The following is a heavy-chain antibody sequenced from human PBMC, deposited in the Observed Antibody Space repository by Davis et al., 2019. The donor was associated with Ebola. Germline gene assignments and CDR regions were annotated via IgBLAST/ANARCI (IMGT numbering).Heavy chain of an antibody. V-gene: IGHV3-33*01. CDR2: IWYDGSNK. CDR3: AGGTRSGWHLEY. D-gene: IGHD6-19*01. Sequence: GGSLRLSCAASGFTFSSYGMHWVRQAPGKGLEWVAVIWYDGSNKYYADSVKGRFTISRDNSKNTLFLQMNTLRAEDAAVYYCAGGTRSGWHLEYWGQGTLVTVSS. CDR1: GFTFSSYG. J-gene: IGHJ4*02.